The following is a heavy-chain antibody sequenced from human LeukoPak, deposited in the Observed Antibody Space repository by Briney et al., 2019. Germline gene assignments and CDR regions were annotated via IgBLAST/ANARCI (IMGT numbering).Heavy chain of an antibody. V-gene: IGHV1-2*02. Sequence: ASVKVSCKASGYTFTSYGISWVRQAPGQGLEWMGWINPNSGGTNYAQKFQGRVTMTRDTSISTAYMELSRLRSDDTAVYYCASYNWNYYDYYYGMDVWGQGTTVTVSS. D-gene: IGHD1-7*01. CDR2: INPNSGGT. CDR3: ASYNWNYYDYYYGMDV. CDR1: GYTFTSYG. J-gene: IGHJ6*02.